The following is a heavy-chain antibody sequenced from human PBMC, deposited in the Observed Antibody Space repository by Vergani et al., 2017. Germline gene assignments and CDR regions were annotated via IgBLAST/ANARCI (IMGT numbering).Heavy chain of an antibody. D-gene: IGHD3-3*01. CDR3: AKRTGIGVDGDAFDI. CDR1: GFTFSSYA. Sequence: EVQLVESGGGLVQPGGSLRLSCAASGFTFSSYAMSWVRQAPGKGLEWVSAISRSGGSTYYADSVKGRCTISRNNSKNTLYLQMNSLRAEDTAVYYCAKRTGIGVDGDAFDIWGQGTMVTVSS. CDR2: ISRSGGST. V-gene: IGHV3-23*04. J-gene: IGHJ3*02.